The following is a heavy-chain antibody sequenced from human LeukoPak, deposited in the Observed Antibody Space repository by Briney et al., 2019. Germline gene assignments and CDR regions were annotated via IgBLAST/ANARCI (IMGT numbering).Heavy chain of an antibody. CDR3: ARSKQRDGYYGMDV. CDR2: ISSSSSYI. CDR1: GFTFSSYS. J-gene: IGHJ6*02. Sequence: GSLRLSCAASGFTFSSYSMNWVRQAPGKGLEWVSSISSSSSYIYYADSVKGRFTISRDNAKNSLYLQMNSLRAEDTAVYYCARSKQRDGYYGMDVWGQGTTVTVSS. V-gene: IGHV3-21*01. D-gene: IGHD6-25*01.